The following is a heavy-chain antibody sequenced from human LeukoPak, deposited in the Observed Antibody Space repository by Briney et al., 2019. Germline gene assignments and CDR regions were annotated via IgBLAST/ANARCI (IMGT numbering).Heavy chain of an antibody. J-gene: IGHJ6*02. CDR2: IYYSGST. D-gene: IGHD2-2*01. Sequence: SETLSLTCIVSGDSISSYYWSWIRQHPGKGLEWIGYIYYSGSTYYNPSLKSRVTISVDTSKNQFSLKLSSVTAADTAVYYCARELVVPAADHYYYYGMDVWGQGTTVTVSS. CDR3: ARELVVPAADHYYYYGMDV. CDR1: GDSISSYY. V-gene: IGHV4-31*03.